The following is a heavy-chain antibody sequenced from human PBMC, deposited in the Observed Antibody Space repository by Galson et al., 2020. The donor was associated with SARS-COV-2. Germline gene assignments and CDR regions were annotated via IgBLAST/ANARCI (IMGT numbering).Heavy chain of an antibody. J-gene: IGHJ4*02. CDR3: AREFHSGTYPFDH. Sequence: ASETLSLTCTVSGDSISNADYYWSWIRQHPGKGLEWIGFIYYSGSAYFNPSLESRFTMSVDTSKNQFSLKLRSVTAADTAVYYCAREFHSGTYPFDHWGQGTLVTVSS. CDR2: IYYSGSA. CDR1: GDSISNADYY. V-gene: IGHV4-31*03. D-gene: IGHD6-19*01.